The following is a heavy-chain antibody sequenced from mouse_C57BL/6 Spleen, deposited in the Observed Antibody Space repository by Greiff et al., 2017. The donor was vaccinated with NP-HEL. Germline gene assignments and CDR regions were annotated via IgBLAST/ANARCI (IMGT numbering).Heavy chain of an antibody. V-gene: IGHV1-69*01. Sequence: QVQLKQPGAELVMPGASVKLSCKASGYTFTSYCMHWVKQRPGQGLEWIGEIDPSDSYTNYNQKFKGKSTLTVDKSTSTAYMQLSSLTSEDSAVYYCARNYPCDYWGQGTTLTVSS. CDR2: IDPSDSYT. CDR3: ARNYPCDY. J-gene: IGHJ2*01. D-gene: IGHD2-1*01. CDR1: GYTFTSYC.